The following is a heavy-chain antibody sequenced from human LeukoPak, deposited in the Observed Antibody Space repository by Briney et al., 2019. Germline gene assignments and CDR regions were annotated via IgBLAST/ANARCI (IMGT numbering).Heavy chain of an antibody. V-gene: IGHV3-21*01. Sequence: GGSLRLSCAASGFTFSGYSMNWVRQAPGKGLEWVSCIGGSGNYIFYADSVKGRFTISRDNAKNSLYLQMSSLRAEDTAVYYCASGIVVVPAAQVNYWGQGTLVTVSS. CDR2: IGGSGNYI. CDR1: GFTFSGYS. D-gene: IGHD2-2*01. CDR3: ASGIVVVPAAQVNY. J-gene: IGHJ4*02.